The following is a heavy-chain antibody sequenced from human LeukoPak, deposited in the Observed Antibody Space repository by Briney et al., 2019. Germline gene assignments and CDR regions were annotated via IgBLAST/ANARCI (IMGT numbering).Heavy chain of an antibody. D-gene: IGHD1-1*01. CDR3: GRGRTESDY. Sequence: SETLSLTCTVSGGSINNYYWSWIRQPPGKGLEWIGYIYYTGSTNYNPSFKSRVTISIDTSKNQFSLRLSSVTAADTAVYFCGRGRTESDYWGQGTLVTVFS. J-gene: IGHJ4*02. V-gene: IGHV4-59*08. CDR2: IYYTGST. CDR1: GGSINNYY.